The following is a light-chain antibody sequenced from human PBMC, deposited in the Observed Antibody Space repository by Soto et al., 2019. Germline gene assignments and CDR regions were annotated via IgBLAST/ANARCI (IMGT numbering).Light chain of an antibody. CDR3: QQYGGSPRT. CDR2: GES. Sequence: EIVLTQSPGTLSLSPGERATLSCRASQSINNNYLAWYQQKRGQAPRLLIYGESSSATGIPDRFSGSGSGTDFTLTISRLEPEDFAVYYCQQYGGSPRTFGQGTKVEIK. J-gene: IGKJ1*01. CDR1: QSINNNY. V-gene: IGKV3-20*01.